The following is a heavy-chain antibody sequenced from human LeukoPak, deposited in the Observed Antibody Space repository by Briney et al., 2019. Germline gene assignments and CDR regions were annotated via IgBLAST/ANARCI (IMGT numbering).Heavy chain of an antibody. CDR1: GASISSSSYY. D-gene: IGHD1-1*01. Sequence: PSETLSLTCTVSGASISSSSYYWGWIRQPPGKGLEWIGNIYYSGSTYYNPSLKSRVTISVDTSKNQLSLKLSSVTAADKAVYYCARQNVGHYFHYWGQGTLVTVSS. CDR2: IYYSGST. CDR3: ARQNVGHYFHY. V-gene: IGHV4-39*01. J-gene: IGHJ4*02.